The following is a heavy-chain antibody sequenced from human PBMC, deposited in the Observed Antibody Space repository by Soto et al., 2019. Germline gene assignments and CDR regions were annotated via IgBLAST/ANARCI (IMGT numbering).Heavy chain of an antibody. D-gene: IGHD5-12*01. CDR2: ISGSGGST. CDR3: AKGPRGVATITRRNDY. CDR1: GFTFSSYA. Sequence: GGSLRLSCAASGFTFSSYAMSWVRQAPGKGLEWVSAISGSGGSTYYADSVKGRFTISRDNSKNTLYLQMNSLRAEDTAVYYCAKGPRGVATITRRNDYWGQGTLVTVSS. V-gene: IGHV3-23*01. J-gene: IGHJ4*02.